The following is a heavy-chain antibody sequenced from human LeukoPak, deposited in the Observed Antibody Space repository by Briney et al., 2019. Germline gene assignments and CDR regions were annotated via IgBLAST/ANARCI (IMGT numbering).Heavy chain of an antibody. J-gene: IGHJ6*02. CDR2: IDDSGVIR. Sequence: GGSLRLSCAASGFTFKTHAMSWVRQAPGKGLEWVSRIDDSGVIRSYADSVKGRFTISRDNSKNTLYLQMNSLRVEDTAVYYCAKDRIQVWLPDGMDVWGQGTTVTVSS. V-gene: IGHV3-23*01. CDR3: AKDRIQVWLPDGMDV. CDR1: GFTFKTHA. D-gene: IGHD5-18*01.